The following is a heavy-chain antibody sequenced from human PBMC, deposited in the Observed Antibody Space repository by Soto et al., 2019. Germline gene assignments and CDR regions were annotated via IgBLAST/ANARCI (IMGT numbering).Heavy chain of an antibody. CDR1: GFTFSSYA. J-gene: IGHJ3*02. CDR2: ISSNGGST. Sequence: PGGSLRLSCAASGFTFSSYAMHWVRQAPGKGLEYVSAISSNGGSTYYANSVKGRFTISRDNSKNTLYLQMGSLRAEDMAVYYCARVKCSSTSCPRGAFDIWGQGTMVTVSS. D-gene: IGHD2-2*01. V-gene: IGHV3-64*01. CDR3: ARVKCSSTSCPRGAFDI.